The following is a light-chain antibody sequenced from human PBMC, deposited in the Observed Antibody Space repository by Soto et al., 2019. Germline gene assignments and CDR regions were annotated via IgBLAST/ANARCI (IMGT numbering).Light chain of an antibody. CDR3: QHFNNWPPELT. CDR2: GAS. CDR1: QSVRNN. V-gene: IGKV3-15*01. J-gene: IGKJ4*01. Sequence: IVMTQSPATLSVSPGERVTLSCRASQSVRNNLVWYQQRPGQAPRLLIYGASSRATGIPARFSGSGSGTEFILTISSLQSEDFATFYCQHFNNWPPELTFGGGTKVDIK.